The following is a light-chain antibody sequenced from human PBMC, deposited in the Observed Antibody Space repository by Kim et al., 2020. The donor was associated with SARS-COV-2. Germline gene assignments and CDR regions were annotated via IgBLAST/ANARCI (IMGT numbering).Light chain of an antibody. CDR3: QQFNTYPYT. CDR2: KAS. J-gene: IGKJ2*01. Sequence: SASVGDRVPITRRASQTVSPWLAWYQQKPGKAPKLLIYKASSLESGVPSRFSGSGSGTEFTLTITSLQPDDFATYYCQQFNTYPYTFGQGTKLEI. CDR1: QTVSPW. V-gene: IGKV1-5*03.